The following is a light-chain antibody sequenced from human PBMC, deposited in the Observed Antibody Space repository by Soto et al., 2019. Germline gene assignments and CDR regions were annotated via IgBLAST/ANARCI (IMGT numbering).Light chain of an antibody. CDR2: GAS. J-gene: IGKJ1*01. CDR3: QRYYDSLWT. V-gene: IGKV3-20*01. Sequence: EIVLTQSPGTLSLSPGERATLSCRASQSVNSTSLAWYQQKPGQAPRLLIHGASSRATGIPDRFSGSGSGTDFTLTISRLGPEDFAVYFCQRYYDSLWTFGQGTKVEI. CDR1: QSVNSTS.